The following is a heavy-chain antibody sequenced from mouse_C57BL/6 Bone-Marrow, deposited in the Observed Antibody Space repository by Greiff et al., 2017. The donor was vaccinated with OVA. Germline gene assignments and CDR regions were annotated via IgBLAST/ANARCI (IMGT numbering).Heavy chain of an antibody. Sequence: EVKLVESGGGLVQPKGSLKLSCAASGFTFNTYAMHWVRQAPGKGLEWVARIRSKSSNYATYYADSVKDRFTISRDDSQSMLYLQMNNLKTEDTAMYYCVRGGGYDYDDPFDYWGQGTTLTVSS. J-gene: IGHJ2*01. CDR3: VRGGGYDYDDPFDY. V-gene: IGHV10-3*01. D-gene: IGHD2-4*01. CDR1: GFTFNTYA. CDR2: IRSKSSNYAT.